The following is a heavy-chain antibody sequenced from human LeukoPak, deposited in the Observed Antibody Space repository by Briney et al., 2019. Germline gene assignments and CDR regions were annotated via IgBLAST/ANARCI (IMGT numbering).Heavy chain of an antibody. CDR2: INSDGGGA. V-gene: IGHV3-74*01. CDR3: ARDVPHNWFDT. CDR1: GLTFGNNW. J-gene: IGHJ5*02. Sequence: GGSLRLSCAASGLTFGNNWMHWVRQGPGKGMVWISRINSDGGGAIYADSVKGRFTVSRDNAKNTLYLQMNSLRAEDTAVYYCARDVPHNWFDTWGQGTLVTVSS.